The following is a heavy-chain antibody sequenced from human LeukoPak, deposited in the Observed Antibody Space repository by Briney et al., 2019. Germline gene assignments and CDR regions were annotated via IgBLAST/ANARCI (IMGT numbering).Heavy chain of an antibody. J-gene: IGHJ4*02. CDR2: MNPNSATT. D-gene: IGHD4-17*01. CDR3: ARGDYGDYGTVY. V-gene: IGHV1-8*01. CDR1: GYTFTSYD. Sequence: GASVKVSCKASGYTFTSYDMNWVGQAAGQGLEWMGCMNPNSATTGYAQTFQGRVPMTRNTSISTAYMELSSLRSEDTAVYYCARGDYGDYGTVYWGQGTLVTVSS.